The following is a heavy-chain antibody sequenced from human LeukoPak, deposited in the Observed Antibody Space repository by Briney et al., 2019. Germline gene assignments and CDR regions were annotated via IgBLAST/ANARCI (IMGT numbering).Heavy chain of an antibody. J-gene: IGHJ4*02. D-gene: IGHD2-2*01. CDR1: GYTYSNFG. Sequence: TVSASSKTSGYTYSNFGINWVRQAPGQGPVRIGLIIGNNDNPNYGQRFQGRFAVTTDSGTTTAYMELRNLTFDDTAVYYCARDGTSTDDYWGQGTLVTVSS. V-gene: IGHV1-18*01. CDR2: IIGNNDNP. CDR3: ARDGTSTDDY.